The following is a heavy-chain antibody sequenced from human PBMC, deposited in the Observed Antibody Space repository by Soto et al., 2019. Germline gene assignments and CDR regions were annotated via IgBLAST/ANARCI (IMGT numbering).Heavy chain of an antibody. V-gene: IGHV3-7*01. J-gene: IGHJ3*02. CDR3: ARDRGSGLANDAFDI. Sequence: EVQLVESGGGLVQPGGSLRLSCAASGFTFSSYWMSWVRQAPGKGLEWVANIKQDGSEKYYVDSVKGRFTISRDNAKNSLYLQMNSLRAEDTAVYYCARDRGSGLANDAFDIWGQGTMVTVSS. CDR2: IKQDGSEK. CDR1: GFTFSSYW. D-gene: IGHD6-19*01.